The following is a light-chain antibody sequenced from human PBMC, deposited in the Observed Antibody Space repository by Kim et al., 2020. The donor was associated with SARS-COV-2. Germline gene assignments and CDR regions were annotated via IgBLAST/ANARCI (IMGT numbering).Light chain of an antibody. V-gene: IGKV3-20*01. CDR2: GAS. CDR1: QSVSSSY. Sequence: EIVLTQSPGTLSLSPGERATLSCRASQSVSSSYLAWYQQKPGQAPRLLIYGASSRATGITDRFSGSGSGTDFTLTISRLEPEDFAVYYCQQYGSSYTLGQGTKLEI. CDR3: QQYGSSYT. J-gene: IGKJ2*01.